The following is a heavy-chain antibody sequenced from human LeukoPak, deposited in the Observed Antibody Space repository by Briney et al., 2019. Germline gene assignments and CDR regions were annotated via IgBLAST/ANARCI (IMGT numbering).Heavy chain of an antibody. J-gene: IGHJ4*02. CDR2: IYYSGST. Sequence: SETLSLTCTVSGGSISSSSYYWGWIRQPPGKGLEWIGSIYYSGSTYYNPSLKSRVTISVDTSKNQFSLKLSSVTAADTAVYYCARPPVSLYSKGFLAYFDYWGQGTLVTVSS. CDR3: ARPPVSLYSKGFLAYFDY. CDR1: GGSISSSSYY. D-gene: IGHD2-8*01. V-gene: IGHV4-39*01.